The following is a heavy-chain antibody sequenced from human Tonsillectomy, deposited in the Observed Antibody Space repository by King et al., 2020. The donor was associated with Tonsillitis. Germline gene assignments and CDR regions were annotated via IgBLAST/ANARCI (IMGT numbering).Heavy chain of an antibody. J-gene: IGHJ4*02. CDR2: INPNSGGT. D-gene: IGHD3-22*01. CDR1: GYSFAAYS. Sequence: EQLVQSGAEVKKPGASVKVSCKASGYSFAAYSIHWVRQAPGQGLEWMGRINPNSGGTNYAQKFQDRVTMTRDTSIGTAYMELSRLRSDDMAVYFCARDDDSSGYYHTFDYWGQGTLVTVSS. V-gene: IGHV1-2*06. CDR3: ARDDDSSGYYHTFDY.